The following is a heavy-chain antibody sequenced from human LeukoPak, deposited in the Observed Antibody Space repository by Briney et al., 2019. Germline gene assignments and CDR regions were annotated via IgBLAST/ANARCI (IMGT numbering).Heavy chain of an antibody. J-gene: IGHJ4*02. Sequence: GASLRLSCAASGFTFSNYAMSWVRQAPGKGLEWVSAITGSGGNTYYADSVKGRFTISRDNSKNTVFLQMNSLRVEDTAVYYCAKWGDYDVLTGYYVSDYWGQGTLVTVSS. CDR1: GFTFSNYA. CDR3: AKWGDYDVLTGYYVSDY. V-gene: IGHV3-23*01. D-gene: IGHD3-9*01. CDR2: ITGSGGNT.